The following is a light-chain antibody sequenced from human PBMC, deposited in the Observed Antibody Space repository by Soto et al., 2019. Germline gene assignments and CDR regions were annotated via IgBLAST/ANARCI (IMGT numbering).Light chain of an antibody. J-gene: IGLJ3*02. CDR1: SSDIGAYNY. CDR2: EVT. CDR3: AAWDDSLNAWV. V-gene: IGLV2-14*01. Sequence: QSALTQPASVSGSPGQSITISCTGTSSDIGAYNYVSWYQQHPGKAPKLLIYEVTNRPSGVSDRFSGSKSGNTASLTISGLQAEDEANYYCAAWDDSLNAWVFGGGTKLTVL.